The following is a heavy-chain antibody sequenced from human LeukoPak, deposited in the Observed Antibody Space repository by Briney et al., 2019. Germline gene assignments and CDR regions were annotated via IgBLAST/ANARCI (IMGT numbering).Heavy chain of an antibody. D-gene: IGHD1-26*01. V-gene: IGHV4-34*01. CDR1: GGSISSYY. CDR2: INHSGST. CDR3: ARRGTRELGY. J-gene: IGHJ4*02. Sequence: SETLSLTCTVSGGSISSYYWSWIRQPPGKGLEWIGEINHSGSTNYNPSLKSRVTISVDTSKNQFSLKLSSVTAADTAVYYCARRGTRELGYWGQGTLVTVSS.